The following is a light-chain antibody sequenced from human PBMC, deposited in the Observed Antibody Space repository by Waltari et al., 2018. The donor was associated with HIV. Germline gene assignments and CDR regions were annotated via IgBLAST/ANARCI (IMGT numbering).Light chain of an antibody. V-gene: IGLV3-10*01. Sequence: SYELTQPPSVSVSPGQTARLTCSGDSLPKKYAYWYQQKSGQAPVLVAYEDKKRPSGIPERCSGSTSGTMATLTISGAQVEDEGDYYCYSTDSSENCWVFGGGTKLTVL. CDR1: SLPKKY. CDR3: YSTDSSENCWV. CDR2: EDK. J-gene: IGLJ3*02.